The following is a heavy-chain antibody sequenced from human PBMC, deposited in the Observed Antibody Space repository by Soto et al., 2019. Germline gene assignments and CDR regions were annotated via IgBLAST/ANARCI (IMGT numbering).Heavy chain of an antibody. CDR2: IGVSGGST. CDR3: VPVNSGYPWISPGTLDN. D-gene: IGHD5-12*01. J-gene: IGHJ4*02. CDR1: GFSFSSFY. Sequence: GGALRLSCKGYGFSFSSFYMVWVRQAPGKGLEWVSSIGVSGGSTNYADSMRGRFTISRDNSKSTLFLQMSSLRVADTAIYYCVPVNSGYPWISPGTLDNWGQGMLVTVSS. V-gene: IGHV3-23*01.